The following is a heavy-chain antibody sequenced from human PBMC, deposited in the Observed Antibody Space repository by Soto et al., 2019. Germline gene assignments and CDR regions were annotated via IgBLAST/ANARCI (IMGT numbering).Heavy chain of an antibody. J-gene: IGHJ4*02. CDR3: ARDPFPGSGSYYYY. V-gene: IGHV1-69*13. Sequence: ASVKVSCKASGGTFSSYAISWVRQAPGQGLEWMGGIIPIFGTANYAQKFQGRVTITADESTSTAYMELSSLRSEDTAVYYCARDPFPGSGSYYYYWGQGTLVTVSS. CDR1: GGTFSSYA. D-gene: IGHD1-26*01. CDR2: IIPIFGTA.